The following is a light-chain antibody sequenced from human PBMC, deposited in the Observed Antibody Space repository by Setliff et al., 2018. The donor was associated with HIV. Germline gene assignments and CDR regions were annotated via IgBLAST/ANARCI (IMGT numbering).Light chain of an antibody. CDR2: DVS. V-gene: IGLV2-14*03. CDR1: SSDAGAYNY. J-gene: IGLJ1*01. CDR3: SSYTSSYTFV. Sequence: QSVLTQPASVSGSPGQSITISCTGTSSDAGAYNYVSWYQQHPGKAPKLMIYDVSNRPSGVSNRFSGSKSGNTASLTISGLQAEDEADYYCSSYTSSYTFVFGTGTKVTVL.